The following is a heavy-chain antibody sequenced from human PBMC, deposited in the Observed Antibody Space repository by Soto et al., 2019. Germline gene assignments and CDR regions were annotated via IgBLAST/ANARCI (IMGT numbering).Heavy chain of an antibody. D-gene: IGHD5-12*01. CDR3: AREGSGEYSGYDLGAFDI. CDR2: IYSGGST. J-gene: IGHJ3*02. V-gene: IGHV3-53*04. Sequence: GGSLRLSCAASGFTVSSNYMSWVRQAPGKGLEWVSVIYSGGSTYYADSVKGRFTISRHNSKNTLYLQMNSLRAEDTAVYYCAREGSGEYSGYDLGAFDIWGQGTMVTVSS. CDR1: GFTVSSNY.